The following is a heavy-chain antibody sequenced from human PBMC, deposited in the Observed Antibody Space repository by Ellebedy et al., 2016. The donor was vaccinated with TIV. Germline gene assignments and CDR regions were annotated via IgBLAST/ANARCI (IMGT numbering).Heavy chain of an antibody. J-gene: IGHJ4*02. Sequence: GESLKISXAASGFTFSSYGMHWVRQAPGKGLEWVAVISYDGSNKYYADSVKGRFTISRDNSKNTLYLQMNSLRAEDTAVYYCAKEGTTVTIGVVSQAFDYWGQGTLVTVSS. CDR3: AKEGTTVTIGVVSQAFDY. V-gene: IGHV3-30*18. CDR1: GFTFSSYG. CDR2: ISYDGSNK. D-gene: IGHD4-17*01.